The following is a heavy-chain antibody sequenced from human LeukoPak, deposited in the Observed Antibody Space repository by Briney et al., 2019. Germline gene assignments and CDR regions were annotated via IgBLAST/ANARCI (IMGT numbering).Heavy chain of an antibody. CDR1: GFTFSSYS. V-gene: IGHV3-21*01. CDR3: ARTRETYYYDSSGYYYEDYFDY. J-gene: IGHJ4*02. CDR2: ISSSSSYI. Sequence: GGSLGLSCAASGFTFSSYSMNWVRQAPGKGLEWVSSISSSSSYIYYADSVKGRFTISRDNAKNSLYLQMNSLRAEDTAVYYCARTRETYYYDSSGYYYEDYFDYWGQGTLVTVSS. D-gene: IGHD3-22*01.